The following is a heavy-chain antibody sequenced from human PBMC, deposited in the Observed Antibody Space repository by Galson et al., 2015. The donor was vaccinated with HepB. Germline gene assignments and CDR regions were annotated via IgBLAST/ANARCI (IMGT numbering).Heavy chain of an antibody. CDR2: IIPIFGTA. V-gene: IGHV1-69*06. Sequence: SVKVSCKASGGTFSSYAISWVRQAPGQGLEWMGGIIPIFGTANYAQKFQGRVTITADKSTSTAYMELSSLRSEDTAVYYCARDKGGSGSYYQIGEFDYWGQGTLVTVSS. CDR3: ARDKGGSGSYYQIGEFDY. CDR1: GGTFSSYA. D-gene: IGHD3-10*01. J-gene: IGHJ4*02.